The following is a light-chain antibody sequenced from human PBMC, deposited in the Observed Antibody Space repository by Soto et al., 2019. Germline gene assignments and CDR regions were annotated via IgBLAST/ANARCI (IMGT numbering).Light chain of an antibody. CDR2: GAS. CDR3: EQYDSSALS. V-gene: IGKV3-20*01. CDR1: QSVSSSY. J-gene: IGKJ4*02. Sequence: EIVLTQSPGTLSLSPGERATLSCRASQSVSSSYLAWYQQKPGQAPRLLIYGASSRATGIPDRFSGSGSGAAFTLTIGRLEPEDFAVYYCEQYDSSALSCGGGTKVEIK.